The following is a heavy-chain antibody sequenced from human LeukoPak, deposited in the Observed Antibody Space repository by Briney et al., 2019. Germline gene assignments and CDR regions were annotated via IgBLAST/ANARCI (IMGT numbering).Heavy chain of an antibody. V-gene: IGHV3-11*04. CDR2: ISSSGSTI. D-gene: IGHD4-17*01. CDR3: AKKQDYGDNHWYFDL. Sequence: GGSLRLSCAASGFTFSDYYMSWIRQAPGKGLEWVSYISSSGSTIYYADPVKGRFTISRDNAENSLFLQMNNLRAEDTAVYYCAKKQDYGDNHWYFDLWGRGTLITVSS. J-gene: IGHJ2*01. CDR1: GFTFSDYY.